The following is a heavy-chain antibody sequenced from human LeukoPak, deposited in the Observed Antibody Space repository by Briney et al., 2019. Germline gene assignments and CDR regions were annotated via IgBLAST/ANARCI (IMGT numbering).Heavy chain of an antibody. V-gene: IGHV3-21*01. Sequence: PGGSLRLFCAASGFTFSSYSMNWVRQAPGKGLEWASSISSSSSYIYYADSVKGRFTISRDNAKNSLYLQMNSLRAEDTAVYYCARDRKGGFDYWGQGTLVTVSS. CDR3: ARDRKGGFDY. CDR1: GFTFSSYS. J-gene: IGHJ4*02. D-gene: IGHD1-14*01. CDR2: ISSSSSYI.